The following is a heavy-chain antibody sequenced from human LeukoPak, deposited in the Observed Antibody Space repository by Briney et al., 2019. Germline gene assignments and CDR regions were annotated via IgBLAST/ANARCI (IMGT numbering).Heavy chain of an antibody. CDR3: ARESYAARWD. CDR2: ISYDGSNE. Sequence: GGSLRLSCAVSGFTFSNHGMHWVRQAPGKGLEWVAVISYDGSNEYYADCVKGRFTISRDNANNLLYLQMHSLRAEDTAVYYCARESYAARWDWGQGTLVTVSS. CDR1: GFTFSNHG. J-gene: IGHJ4*02. V-gene: IGHV3-30*03. D-gene: IGHD6-6*01.